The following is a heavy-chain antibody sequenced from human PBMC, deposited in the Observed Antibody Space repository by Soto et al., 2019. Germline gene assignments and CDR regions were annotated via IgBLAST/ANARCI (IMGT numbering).Heavy chain of an antibody. CDR3: TKDRVPDGIYSFDY. CDR2: IDLRGTTT. CDR1: GVSFSDYS. D-gene: IGHD2-15*01. V-gene: IGHV3-23*03. Sequence: GGSLRLSCAASGVSFSDYSMNWVRQAPGKGLEWVSFIDLRGTTTYYRDSAKGRFTVLKDKSMNTVYLQMNSLTVEDAVVYYCTKDRVPDGIYSFDYWGQGALVTVSS. J-gene: IGHJ4*02.